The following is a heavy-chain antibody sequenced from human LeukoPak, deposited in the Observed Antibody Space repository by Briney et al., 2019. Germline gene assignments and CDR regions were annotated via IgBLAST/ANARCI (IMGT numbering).Heavy chain of an antibody. J-gene: IGHJ6*03. Sequence: PGGSLRLSCAASGFTFSSYAMHWVRQAPGKGLEWVAVISYDGSKKYYADSVKGRFTISRDNSKNTLSLQMNSLRAEDTAVFYCASLYFDSSSMQDSYYYYVDVWGKGTTVTVSS. CDR1: GFTFSSYA. D-gene: IGHD3-22*01. V-gene: IGHV3-30*04. CDR2: ISYDGSKK. CDR3: ASLYFDSSSMQDSYYYYVDV.